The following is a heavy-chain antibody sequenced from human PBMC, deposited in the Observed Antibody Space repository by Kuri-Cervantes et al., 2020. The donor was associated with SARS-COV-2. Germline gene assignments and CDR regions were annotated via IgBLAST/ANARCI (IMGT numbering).Heavy chain of an antibody. Sequence: GSLRPSCTVSGGSISSYYWSWIRQPPGKGLEWIGYIYYSGSTNYNPSLKSRVTISVDTSKNQFSLKLSSVTAADTAVYYCARTHYATLLDIWGQGTMVTVSS. J-gene: IGHJ3*02. CDR2: IYYSGST. V-gene: IGHV4-59*01. CDR3: ARTHYATLLDI. D-gene: IGHD2-2*01. CDR1: GGSISSYY.